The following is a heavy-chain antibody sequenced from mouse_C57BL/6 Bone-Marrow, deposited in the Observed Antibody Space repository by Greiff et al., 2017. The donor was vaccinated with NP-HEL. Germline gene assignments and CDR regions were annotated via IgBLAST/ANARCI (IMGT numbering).Heavy chain of an antibody. J-gene: IGHJ2*01. Sequence: QVQLQQPGAELVKPGASVKMSCKASGYTFTSYWITWVKQRPGQGLEWIGDIYPGSGSTNYNEKFKSKATLTVDTSSSTAYMQLSSLTSEDSAVYYSARFSYYSNYEVDYWGQGTTLTVSS. D-gene: IGHD2-5*01. CDR1: GYTFTSYW. CDR3: ARFSYYSNYEVDY. CDR2: IYPGSGST. V-gene: IGHV1-55*01.